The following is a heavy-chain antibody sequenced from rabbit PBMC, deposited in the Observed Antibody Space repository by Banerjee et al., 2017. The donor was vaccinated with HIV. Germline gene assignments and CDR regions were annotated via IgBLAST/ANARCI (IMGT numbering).Heavy chain of an antibody. CDR1: GFSLSSYY. D-gene: IGHD2-1*01. CDR3: ARNYDDYGDWSFNL. Sequence: QLVETGGGLVQPGGSLTLFCKVSGFSLSSYYMNWVRQAPGKGLEWIGRIYVGEGSTDYASWVNGRFTISSDNAQNTVDLQMNSLTAADTATYFCARNYDDYGDWSFNLWGQGTLVTVS. V-gene: IGHV1S7*01. J-gene: IGHJ4*01. CDR2: IYVGEGST.